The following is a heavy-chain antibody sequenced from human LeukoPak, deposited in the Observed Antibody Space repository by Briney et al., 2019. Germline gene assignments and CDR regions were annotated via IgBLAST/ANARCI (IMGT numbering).Heavy chain of an antibody. CDR3: ARALPYCSGGSCNRGFDP. V-gene: IGHV4-30-2*01. J-gene: IGHJ5*02. CDR2: IYHSGST. Sequence: SETLSLTCAVSGGSISSGGYSWSWIRQPPGKGLEWIGYIYHSGSTYYNPSLKSRVTISVDRSKNQFSLKLSSVTAADTAVYYCARALPYCSGGSCNRGFDPWGQGTLVTVSS. D-gene: IGHD2-15*01. CDR1: GGSISSGGYS.